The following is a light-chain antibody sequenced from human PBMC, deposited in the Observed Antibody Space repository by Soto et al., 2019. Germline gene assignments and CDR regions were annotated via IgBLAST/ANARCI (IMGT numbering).Light chain of an antibody. CDR1: SNDVGSYNL. J-gene: IGLJ1*01. V-gene: IGLV2-23*01. CDR3: CSYAGSYTDV. CDR2: EAY. Sequence: QSALTQPASVSGSPGQSITISCTGTSNDVGSYNLVSWYQQHPGKAPKLMIYEAYKRPSGVSNRFSGSKSGNTASLTISGLQAEDEADYFCCSYAGSYTDVFGTGTQLTVL.